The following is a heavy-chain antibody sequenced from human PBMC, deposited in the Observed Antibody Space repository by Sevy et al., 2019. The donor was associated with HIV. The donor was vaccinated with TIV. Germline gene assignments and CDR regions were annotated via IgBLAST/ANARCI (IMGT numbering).Heavy chain of an antibody. CDR1: GDSVSTNSVT. CDR3: VRGYTYGTYYYYMDV. V-gene: IGHV6-1*01. Sequence: KQSQTLSLTCAISGDSVSTNSVTWNWIRQSPSRGLEWLGRTYYRSKWYNDYAVSVKSRITINPDTSKNQFALHLNSVTPEDTAVYYCVRGYTYGTYYYYMDVWGKGTTVTVSS. D-gene: IGHD5-18*01. CDR2: TYYRSKWYN. J-gene: IGHJ6*03.